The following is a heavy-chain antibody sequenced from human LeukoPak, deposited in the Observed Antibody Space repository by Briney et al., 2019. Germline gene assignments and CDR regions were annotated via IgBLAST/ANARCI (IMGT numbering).Heavy chain of an antibody. D-gene: IGHD3-10*01. Sequence: SETLSLTCTVSGGSIGSYYWSWIRQPPGKGLEWIGYIYYSGSTNYNPSLKSRVTISVDTSKNQFSLKLSSVTAADTAVYYCARGFEEFFDIWGQGTMVTVSS. J-gene: IGHJ3*02. CDR2: IYYSGST. CDR3: ARGFEEFFDI. CDR1: GGSIGSYY. V-gene: IGHV4-59*01.